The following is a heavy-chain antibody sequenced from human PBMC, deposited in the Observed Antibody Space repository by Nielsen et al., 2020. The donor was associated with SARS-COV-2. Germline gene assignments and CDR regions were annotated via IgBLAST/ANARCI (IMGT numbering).Heavy chain of an antibody. J-gene: IGHJ5*02. V-gene: IGHV3-11*04. CDR2: IGQGGTPI. CDR1: GFPFSDFY. Sequence: GESLKISCAASGFPFSDFYMSWIRQAPGKGLEWLSYIGQGGTPIYYADSVKGRFSISRENAKNSLYLQMDSLRAEDTAIYYCARVNHSSISAWGQGTLVTVSS. D-gene: IGHD3-22*01. CDR3: ARVNHSSISA.